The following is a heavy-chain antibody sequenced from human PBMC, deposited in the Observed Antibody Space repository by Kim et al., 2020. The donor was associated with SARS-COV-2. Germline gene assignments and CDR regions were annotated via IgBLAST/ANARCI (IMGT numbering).Heavy chain of an antibody. CDR1: GFSFSSYG. D-gene: IGHD5-12*01. CDR2: ISYDARDK. V-gene: IGHV3-33*01. CDR3: ARGTVDPKDGWYFDL. Sequence: GGSLRLSCAASGFSFSSYGLHWVRQAPGKGREWVAYISYDARDKFYADSVKGRFTISRDNSKNTLYLQTNSLRVEDTAVFYCARGTVDPKDGWYFDLWGRGTLVTVSS. J-gene: IGHJ2*01.